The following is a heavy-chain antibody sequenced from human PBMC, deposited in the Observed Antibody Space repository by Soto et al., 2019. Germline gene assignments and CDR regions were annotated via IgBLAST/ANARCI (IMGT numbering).Heavy chain of an antibody. Sequence: GGSLRLSCAASGFTVSSYWMHWVRQAPGKGLVWVSRINSDGSSTSYADSVKGRFTISRDNAKNTLYLQMNSLRAEDTAVYYCARDIVGYCSGGSCYSHAFDIWGQGTMVTVSS. V-gene: IGHV3-74*01. J-gene: IGHJ3*02. CDR3: ARDIVGYCSGGSCYSHAFDI. D-gene: IGHD2-15*01. CDR1: GFTVSSYW. CDR2: INSDGSST.